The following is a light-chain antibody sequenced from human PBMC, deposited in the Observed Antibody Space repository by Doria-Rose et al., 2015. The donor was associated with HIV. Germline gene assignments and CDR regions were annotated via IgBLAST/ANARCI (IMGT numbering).Light chain of an antibody. CDR3: HQYGTSWT. Sequence: LTQSPGTLSLSPGERATLSCRASQSFSSTYLAWYQQKPGQAPSLLIYDGSTRATGIPDRFSASGSGTDFTLTINRLEPEDFALYYCHQYGTSWTFGQGTKEEI. CDR2: DGS. V-gene: IGKV3-20*01. CDR1: QSFSSTY. J-gene: IGKJ1*01.